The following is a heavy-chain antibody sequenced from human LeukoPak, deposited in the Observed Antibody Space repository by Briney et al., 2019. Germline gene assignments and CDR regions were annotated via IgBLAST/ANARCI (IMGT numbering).Heavy chain of an antibody. CDR2: INPNSGGT. Sequence: ASVKVSCKASGYTFTGYYMHWARQAPGQGLEWMGWINPNSGGTNYAQKFQGRVTMARDTSISTAYMELSRLRSDDTAVYYCARGGPWLVPFDYWGQGTLVTVSS. V-gene: IGHV1-2*02. D-gene: IGHD6-19*01. CDR1: GYTFTGYY. J-gene: IGHJ4*02. CDR3: ARGGPWLVPFDY.